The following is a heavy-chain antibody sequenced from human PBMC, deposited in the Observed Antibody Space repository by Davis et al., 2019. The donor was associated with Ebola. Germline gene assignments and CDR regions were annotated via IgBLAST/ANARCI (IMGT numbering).Heavy chain of an antibody. CDR2: INGPGNFI. V-gene: IGHV3-21*06. D-gene: IGHD2-21*02. J-gene: IGHJ4*02. Sequence: GGSLRLSCAASGFTFSSYSMNWVRQAPGRGLEWVATINGPGNFIFYAESVKGRFTISRDNAETSVYLQMNSLRADDTALYYCTRGLRNLYIDYWGQGTLVTVSS. CDR1: GFTFSSYS. CDR3: TRGLRNLYIDY.